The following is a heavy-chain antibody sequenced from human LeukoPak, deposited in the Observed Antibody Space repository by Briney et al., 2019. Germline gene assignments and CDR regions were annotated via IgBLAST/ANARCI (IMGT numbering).Heavy chain of an antibody. CDR3: ARYIRGRYGMDV. J-gene: IGHJ6*02. Sequence: GGSLRLSCAASGFTFTSYAMSWVRQAPGKGLEWVSAASGSGGSTFYADSVKGRFTISRDNSKNTLYLQMNSLRAEDTAVYYCARYIRGRYGMDVWGQGTTVTASS. CDR1: GFTFTSYA. D-gene: IGHD5-12*01. V-gene: IGHV3-23*01. CDR2: ASGSGGST.